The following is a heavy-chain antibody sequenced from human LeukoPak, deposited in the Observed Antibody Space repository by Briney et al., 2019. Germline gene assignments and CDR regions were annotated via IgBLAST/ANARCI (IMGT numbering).Heavy chain of an antibody. CDR1: GGSISSYY. D-gene: IGHD3-3*01. CDR3: ARGPTYYDFWSGYYFPTIFDY. Sequence: SETLSLTCTVSGGSISSYYWSWIRQPPGKGLEWIGYIYYSGSTNYNPSLKSRVTISVDTSKNQFSLKLSSVTAADTAVYYCARGPTYYDFWSGYYFPTIFDYWGQGTLVTVSS. V-gene: IGHV4-59*01. CDR2: IYYSGST. J-gene: IGHJ4*02.